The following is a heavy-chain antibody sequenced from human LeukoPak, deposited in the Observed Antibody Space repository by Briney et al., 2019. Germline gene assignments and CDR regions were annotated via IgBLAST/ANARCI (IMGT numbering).Heavy chain of an antibody. CDR1: GGSISSSSYY. Sequence: SETLSLTCTVSGGSISSSSYYWGWIRQPPGKGLEWIGSIYSSGSTYYNPSLKSRVTISVDTSKNQFSLRLSSVTAADTAVYYCARGPDYWGQGTLVTVSS. V-gene: IGHV4-39*01. CDR3: ARGPDY. CDR2: IYSSGST. J-gene: IGHJ4*02.